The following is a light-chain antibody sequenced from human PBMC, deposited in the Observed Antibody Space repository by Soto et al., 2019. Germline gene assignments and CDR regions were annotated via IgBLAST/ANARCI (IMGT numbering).Light chain of an antibody. CDR2: DVS. Sequence: QSALTQPASVSGSPGQSITISCTGTSSDVGDYNYVSWYQQHPGKAPKLMLYDVSNRPSGISNRFSGSKSGNTASLNISGLQAEDEADYYCSSYTSSSTLFGTGTKLTVL. CDR3: SSYTSSSTL. CDR1: SSDVGDYNY. J-gene: IGLJ1*01. V-gene: IGLV2-14*01.